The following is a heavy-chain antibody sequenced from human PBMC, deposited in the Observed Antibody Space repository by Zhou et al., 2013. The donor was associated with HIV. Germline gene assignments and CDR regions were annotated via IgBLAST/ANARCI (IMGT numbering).Heavy chain of an antibody. D-gene: IGHD7-27*01. V-gene: IGHV1-69*04. Sequence: QVQLVQSGAEVKKPGSSVKVSCKASGGTFSTNAISWVRQAPGQGLEWMGRIIPSLRSTNYAQRFQGRVTISADRFTSTAYMELQGLRSGDTAVYYCAGYRRSPPLSGAPFDYWGQGTLVTVSS. CDR2: IIPSLRST. CDR3: AGYRRSPPLSGAPFDY. J-gene: IGHJ4*02. CDR1: GGTFSTNA.